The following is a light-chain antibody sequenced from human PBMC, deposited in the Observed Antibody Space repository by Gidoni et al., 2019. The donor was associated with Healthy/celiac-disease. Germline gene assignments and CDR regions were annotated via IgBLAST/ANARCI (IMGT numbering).Light chain of an antibody. CDR3: QQYNSYPWT. CDR2: KAS. V-gene: IGKV1-5*03. Sequence: DIQMTQSPSTLPASVGDRVTITCRASQSISSWLAWYQQKPGKAPKVLIYKASSLESGVPSRFSGSGSGTEFTLTISSLQPDDFATYYCQQYNSYPWTFGQXTKVEIK. J-gene: IGKJ1*01. CDR1: QSISSW.